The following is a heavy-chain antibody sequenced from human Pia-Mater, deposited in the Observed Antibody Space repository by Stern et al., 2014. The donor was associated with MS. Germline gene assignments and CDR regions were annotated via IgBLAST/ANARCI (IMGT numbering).Heavy chain of an antibody. V-gene: IGHV4-39*01. CDR3: DGYASWVDY. CDR1: GGSISSSSYY. J-gene: IGHJ4*02. CDR2: IYYSGST. D-gene: IGHD5-18*01. Sequence: QLQLQESGPGLVKPSETLSLTCTVSGGSISSSSYYWGWIRQPPGKGLAWIGSIYYSGSTYYNPSLKSRVTISVDTSKNQFSLKRSSVTAADTAVYYCDGYASWVDYWGQGTLVTVSS.